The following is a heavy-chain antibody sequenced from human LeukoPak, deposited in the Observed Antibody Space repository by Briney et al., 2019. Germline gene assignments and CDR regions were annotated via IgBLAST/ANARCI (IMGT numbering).Heavy chain of an antibody. D-gene: IGHD2-15*01. CDR1: GGTFSSYA. Sequence: SVKVSCKASGGTFSSYAISWVRHPPGQGLEWMGGIIPIFGTANYAQKFQGRVTITADESTSTAYMELSSLRSEDTAVYYCARDPLLYCSGGSCYLENWFDPWGQGTLVTVSS. V-gene: IGHV1-69*13. CDR3: ARDPLLYCSGGSCYLENWFDP. J-gene: IGHJ5*02. CDR2: IIPIFGTA.